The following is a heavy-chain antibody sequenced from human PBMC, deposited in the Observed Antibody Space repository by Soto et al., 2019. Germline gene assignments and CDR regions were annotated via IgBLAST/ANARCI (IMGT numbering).Heavy chain of an antibody. CDR1: GYRFTTYR. D-gene: IGHD2-8*01. CDR2: CSTSSDYR. CDR3: AREDGYSTTTFCSNWFDP. Sequence: ASVKVSCKASGYRFTTYRITWVRQAPGQGLEWMGSCSTSSDYRKYAQKFQDRVTMTTDASTTTAYMELRSLRSDDTAVYFCAREDGYSTTTFCSNWFDPWGQGSQVTVSS. V-gene: IGHV1-18*04. J-gene: IGHJ5*02.